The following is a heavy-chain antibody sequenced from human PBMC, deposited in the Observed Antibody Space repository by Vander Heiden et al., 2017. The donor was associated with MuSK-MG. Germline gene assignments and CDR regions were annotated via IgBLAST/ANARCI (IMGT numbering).Heavy chain of an antibody. CDR1: GFTFSSYA. J-gene: IGHJ3*02. D-gene: IGHD1-26*01. V-gene: IGHV3-23*01. CDR3: ARPIVGATYDAFDI. Sequence: EVLLLESGGGLVQPGGSLRLSCAASGFTFSSYAMSWVRQAPGKGLGWVSAISGRGGSTYYADSVKGRFTISRDKSKNTLYLKMNSLRAEDTAVYYCARPIVGATYDAFDIWGQGTMVTVSS. CDR2: ISGRGGST.